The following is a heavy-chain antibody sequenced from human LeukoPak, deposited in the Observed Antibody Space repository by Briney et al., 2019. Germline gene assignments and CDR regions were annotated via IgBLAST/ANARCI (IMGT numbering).Heavy chain of an antibody. CDR2: ISSSGSTI. J-gene: IGHJ4*02. Sequence: GGSLRLSCAASGFTFGDYYMSWIRQAPGKGLEWVSYISSSGSTIYYADSVKGRFTISRDNAKNSLYLQMNSLRAEDTAVYYCARDSPNEGILWWSIDYWGQGTLVTVSS. CDR3: ARDSPNEGILWWSIDY. D-gene: IGHD2-21*01. CDR1: GFTFGDYY. V-gene: IGHV3-11*04.